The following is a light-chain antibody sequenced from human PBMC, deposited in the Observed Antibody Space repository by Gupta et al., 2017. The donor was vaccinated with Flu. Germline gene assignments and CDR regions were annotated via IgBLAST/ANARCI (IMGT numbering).Light chain of an antibody. CDR1: QSVLYSSNNKNY. CDR2: WAS. J-gene: IGKJ2*01. V-gene: IGKV4-1*01. Sequence: SLGERATINCKSSQSVLYSSNNKNYLAWYQQKPGQPPKLLIYWASTRESGVPDRFSGSGSGTDFTLNISSLQAEDVAVYYCQKYYSTPYTFGQGTKLEIK. CDR3: QKYYSTPYT.